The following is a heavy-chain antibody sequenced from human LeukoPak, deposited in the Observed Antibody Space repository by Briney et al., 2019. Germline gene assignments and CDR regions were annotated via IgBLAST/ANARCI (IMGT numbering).Heavy chain of an antibody. V-gene: IGHV4-34*01. CDR2: ISHSGST. CDR1: GGSIRGYY. CDR3: ARALVRATMVWYFDL. D-gene: IGHD5-12*01. Sequence: SETLSLTCSVSGGSIRGYYWSWIRQPPGKGLEWIGEISHSGSTNYSPSLKSRVTISVDTSKNQFSLNLSSVTAADTAVYYCARALVRATMVWYFDLWGRGTLVTVSS. J-gene: IGHJ2*01.